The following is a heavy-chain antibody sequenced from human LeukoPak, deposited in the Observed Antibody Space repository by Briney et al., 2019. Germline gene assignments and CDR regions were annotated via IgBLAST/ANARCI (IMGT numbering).Heavy chain of an antibody. CDR1: GFTFSSYS. V-gene: IGHV3-21*01. CDR2: ISSSSSYI. CDR3: AGEVYYYDSSGYPKHTPAFDI. Sequence: GGSLRLSCAASGFTFSSYSMNWVRQAPGKGLEWVSSISSSSSYIYYADSVKGRFTISRDNAKNSLYLQMNSLRAEDTAVYYCAGEVYYYDSSGYPKHTPAFDIWGQGTMVTVSS. D-gene: IGHD3-22*01. J-gene: IGHJ3*02.